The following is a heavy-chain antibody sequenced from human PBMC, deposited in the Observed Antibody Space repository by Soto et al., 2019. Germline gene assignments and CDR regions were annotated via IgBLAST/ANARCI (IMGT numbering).Heavy chain of an antibody. CDR3: AREGGSIAAAGTGY. CDR1: GGTFSSYA. J-gene: IGHJ4*02. V-gene: IGHV1-69*01. CDR2: IIPIFGTA. D-gene: IGHD6-25*01. Sequence: QVQLVQSGAEVKKPGSSVKVSCKASGGTFSSYAISWVRQAPGQGLEWMGGIIPIFGTANYAQKFQGRVTITADEPTSTANRERSSVRSEDRAVYYCAREGGSIAAAGTGYWGKGTLVTVSS.